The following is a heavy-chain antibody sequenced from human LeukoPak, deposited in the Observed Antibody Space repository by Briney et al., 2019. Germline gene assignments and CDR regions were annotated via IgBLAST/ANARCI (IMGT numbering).Heavy chain of an antibody. CDR1: GGSFSGYY. V-gene: IGHV4-34*01. D-gene: IGHD2-2*01. J-gene: IGHJ6*03. Sequence: SETLSLTCAVYGGSFSGYYWSWIRQPPGKGLEWIGEIYHSGSTNYNPSLKSRVTISVDKSKNQFSLKLSSVTAADTAVYYCARRPLGYCSSTSCYYYYYMDVWGKGTTVTVSS. CDR3: ARRPLGYCSSTSCYYYYYMDV. CDR2: IYHSGST.